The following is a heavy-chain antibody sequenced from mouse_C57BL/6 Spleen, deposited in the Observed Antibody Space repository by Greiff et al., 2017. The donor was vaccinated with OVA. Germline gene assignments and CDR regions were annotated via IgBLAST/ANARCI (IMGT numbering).Heavy chain of an antibody. CDR1: GYTLTEYT. Sequence: VQLQQSGAELVKPGASVKLSCKASGYTLTEYTIHWVKQRSGQGLEWIGWFYPGSGSIKYNEKLKDKGTLTADKSSSTVYMELSRLTSEDSAVYACARREGDGYYGEAMDYWGQGTSVTVSS. J-gene: IGHJ4*01. D-gene: IGHD2-3*01. CDR3: ARREGDGYYGEAMDY. V-gene: IGHV1-62-2*01. CDR2: FYPGSGSI.